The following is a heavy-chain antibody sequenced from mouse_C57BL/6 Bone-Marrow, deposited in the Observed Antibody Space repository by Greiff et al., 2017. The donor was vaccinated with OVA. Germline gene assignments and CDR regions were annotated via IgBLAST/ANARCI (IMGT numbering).Heavy chain of an antibody. J-gene: IGHJ4*01. CDR2: IDPSDSYT. D-gene: IGHD2-3*01. CDR3: ARLGDGAYYYAMDY. Sequence: VQLQQPGAELVRPGTSVKLSCKASGYTFTSYWMHWVKQRPGQGLEWIGVIDPSDSYTNYNQKFKGKATLTVDTSSSTAYMQLSSLTSEDSAVYYCARLGDGAYYYAMDYWGQGTSVTVSS. CDR1: GYTFTSYW. V-gene: IGHV1-59*01.